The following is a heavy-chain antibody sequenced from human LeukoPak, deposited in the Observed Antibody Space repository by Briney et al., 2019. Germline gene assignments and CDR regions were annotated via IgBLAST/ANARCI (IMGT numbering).Heavy chain of an antibody. Sequence: SETLSLTCAVSVGSISSINWWSWVRQPPGKGLEWIGEIYHSGSTNYNPSLKSRVTISVDKSKNQFSLKLSSVTAADTAVYYSARLLYYYDTSGFGYWGQGTLVTVSS. CDR2: IYHSGST. CDR1: VGSISSINW. J-gene: IGHJ4*02. D-gene: IGHD3-22*01. V-gene: IGHV4-4*02. CDR3: ARLLYYYDTSGFGY.